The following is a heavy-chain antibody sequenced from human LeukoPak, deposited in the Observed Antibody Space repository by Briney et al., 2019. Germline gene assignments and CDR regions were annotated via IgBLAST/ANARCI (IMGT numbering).Heavy chain of an antibody. CDR2: IIPIFGTA. D-gene: IGHD2-2*01. J-gene: IGHJ4*02. CDR1: GGTFSSYA. V-gene: IGHV1-69*13. CDR3: ASTRKHIVVVPAAPFDY. Sequence: SVKVSCKASGGTFSSYAISWMRQAPGQGLEWMGGIIPIFGTANYAQKFQGRVTITADESTSTAYMELSSLRSEDTAVYYCASTRKHIVVVPAAPFDYWGQGTLVTVSS.